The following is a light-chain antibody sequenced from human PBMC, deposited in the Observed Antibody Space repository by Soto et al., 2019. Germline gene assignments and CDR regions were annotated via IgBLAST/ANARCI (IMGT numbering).Light chain of an antibody. V-gene: IGLV2-14*01. CDR2: EVS. CDR3: SSYTSSSPWV. J-gene: IGLJ3*02. Sequence: QSALTQPASVSGSPGQSITISCTGTSSDVGGYNYVSWYQQHPGKAPKLMIYEVSNRPSGVSNRFSGSKSANTASLTISGLQAEDEAYYYCSSYTSSSPWVFGGGTKLTVL. CDR1: SSDVGGYNY.